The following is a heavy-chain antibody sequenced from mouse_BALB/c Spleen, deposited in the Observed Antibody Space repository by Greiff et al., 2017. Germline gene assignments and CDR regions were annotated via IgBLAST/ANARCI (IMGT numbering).Heavy chain of an antibody. CDR1: GFSLTSYG. CDR3: ARNGRSYYYAMDY. J-gene: IGHJ4*01. V-gene: IGHV2-2*02. Sequence: VKLVESGPGLVQPSQSLSITCTVSGFSLTSYGVHWVRQSPGKGLEWLGVIWSGGSTDYNAAFISRLSISKDNSKSQVFFKMNSLQANDTAIYYCARNGRSYYYAMDYWGQGTSVTVSS. CDR2: IWSGGST.